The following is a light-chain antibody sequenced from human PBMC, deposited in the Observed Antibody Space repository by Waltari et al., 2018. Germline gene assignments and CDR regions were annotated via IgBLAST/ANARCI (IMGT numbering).Light chain of an antibody. CDR3: QQYDSLPPT. CDR1: QDIDKS. Sequence: DIQMTQSPSSLSASVGDRVTITCHASQDIDKSLSWFQPKPGNAPKLLSNEASKLETGVPSRFHGSRLGTDFTFAISRLQREDFATYFCQQYDSLPPTFGGGTKV. J-gene: IGKJ4*01. V-gene: IGKV1-33*01. CDR2: EAS.